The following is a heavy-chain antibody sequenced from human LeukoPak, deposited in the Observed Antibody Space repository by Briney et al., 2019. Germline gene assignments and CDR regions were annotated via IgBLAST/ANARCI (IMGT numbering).Heavy chain of an antibody. Sequence: PSETLSLTCAVSGGSISNSNWWSWVRQPPGKGLEWIGEIYNSGGANYNPSLKSRVTMSLDKSKNQFSLRLTSLTAADTAVYYCASGGQLRFFDWPPSSWGRGTMVTVSS. J-gene: IGHJ3*01. CDR2: IYNSGGA. D-gene: IGHD3-9*01. CDR3: ASGGQLRFFDWPPSS. CDR1: GGSISNSNW. V-gene: IGHV4-4*02.